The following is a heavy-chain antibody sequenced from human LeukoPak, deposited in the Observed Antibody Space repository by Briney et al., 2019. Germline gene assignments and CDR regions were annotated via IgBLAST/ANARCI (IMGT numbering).Heavy chain of an antibody. CDR2: TFYRSKWYS. CDR3: ARDPEWEILHAFDI. Sequence: PSQTLSLTCAISGDSVSSSSASWNWIRQSSSRGLEWLGRTFYRSKWYSEYAGSVRGRVTIKADTSKDQFSLQLYSVTPDDTAVYYCARDPEWEILHAFDIWGQGTMVTVSS. V-gene: IGHV6-1*01. CDR1: GDSVSSSSAS. J-gene: IGHJ3*02. D-gene: IGHD1-26*01.